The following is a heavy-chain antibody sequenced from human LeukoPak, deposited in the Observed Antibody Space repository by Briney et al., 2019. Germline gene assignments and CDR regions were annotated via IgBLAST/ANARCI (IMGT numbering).Heavy chain of an antibody. CDR2: ISWNSGSI. Sequence: HPGRSLRLSCAGSGFIFNNYAMHWVRQPPGKGLEWVSGISWNSGSIDYADSVKGRFTISRDNAKNSLYLQMNSLRDEDTAVYYCARDLYPTPVAETRAYYYYGMDVWGQGTTVTVSS. D-gene: IGHD6-19*01. CDR3: ARDLYPTPVAETRAYYYYGMDV. CDR1: GFIFNNYA. J-gene: IGHJ6*02. V-gene: IGHV3-9*01.